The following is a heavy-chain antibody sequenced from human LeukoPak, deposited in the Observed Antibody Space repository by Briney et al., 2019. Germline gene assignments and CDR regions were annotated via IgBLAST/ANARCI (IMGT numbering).Heavy chain of an antibody. CDR1: GGSISSYY. V-gene: IGHV4-59*01. J-gene: IGHJ5*02. D-gene: IGHD3-22*01. CDR2: IYYSGST. CDR3: AREPSYYYDSGGPSHWLDP. Sequence: SETLSLTCTVSGGSISSYYWSWIRQPPGKGLEWIGYIYYSGSTNYNPSLKSRVTISVDTSKNQFSLKLSSVTAADTAVYYCAREPSYYYDSGGPSHWLDPWGQGTLVTVSS.